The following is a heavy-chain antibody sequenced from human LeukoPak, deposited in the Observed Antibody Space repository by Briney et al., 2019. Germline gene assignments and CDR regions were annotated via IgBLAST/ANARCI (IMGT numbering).Heavy chain of an antibody. CDR2: IGTAGDT. CDR1: GFTFSSYD. V-gene: IGHV3-13*04. D-gene: IGHD3-10*01. Sequence: GGSLRLSCAASGFTFSSYDMHWVRQATGKGLEWVSAIGTAGDTYYPGSVKGRFTISRENAKNSLYLQMNSLRAGDTAVYYCARDGRFRRYYYGMDVWGQGTTVTVSS. CDR3: ARDGRFRRYYYGMDV. J-gene: IGHJ6*02.